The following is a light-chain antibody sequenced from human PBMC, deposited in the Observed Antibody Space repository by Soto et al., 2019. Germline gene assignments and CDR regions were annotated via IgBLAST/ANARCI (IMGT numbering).Light chain of an antibody. Sequence: QSVLTQPASVSGSPGQSITLSCTGTSSDVGAYNYVSWYRQHTGQAPKLLIYSVTNRPSGISNRFSGSKSGNTASLTISGLQAEDEADYYCSSYATGGFPYVLETGTKVTVL. V-gene: IGLV2-14*03. CDR2: SVT. CDR1: SSDVGAYNY. CDR3: SSYATGGFPYV. J-gene: IGLJ1*01.